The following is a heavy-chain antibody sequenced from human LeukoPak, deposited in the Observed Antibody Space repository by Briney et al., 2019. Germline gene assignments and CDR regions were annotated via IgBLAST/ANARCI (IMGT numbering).Heavy chain of an antibody. J-gene: IGHJ4*02. Sequence: SETLSLTCTVSVGSLSSYFWSWIRQPPGKGLEWIGYIYYSGSTNYNPSLKSRVTISVDTSKNQFSLKLSSVAAADTAVDYCARGSSGWYYFDYWGQGTLVTVSS. CDR1: VGSLSSYF. CDR2: IYYSGST. V-gene: IGHV4-59*01. D-gene: IGHD6-19*01. CDR3: ARGSSGWYYFDY.